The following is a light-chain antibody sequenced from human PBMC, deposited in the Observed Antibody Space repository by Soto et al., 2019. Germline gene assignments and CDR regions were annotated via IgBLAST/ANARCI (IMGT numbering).Light chain of an antibody. J-gene: IGLJ1*01. CDR1: SNDVGAYDY. Sequence: QSALTQPRSVSGSPGQSVIISCTGTSNDVGAYDYVSWYQQPPGKAPKLVIYDVSKRPSGVPARFSGSKSGNTASLTISGLQAEDEADYFCCSYAVRDTFFVFGIGTKVTV. CDR2: DVS. V-gene: IGLV2-11*01. CDR3: CSYAVRDTFFV.